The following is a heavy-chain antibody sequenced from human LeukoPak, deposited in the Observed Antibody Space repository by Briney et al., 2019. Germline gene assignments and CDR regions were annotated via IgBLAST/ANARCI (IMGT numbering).Heavy chain of an antibody. D-gene: IGHD6-13*01. CDR2: IYYSGST. V-gene: IGHV4-59*08. J-gene: IGHJ4*02. Sequence: SETLSLTCTVSGGSISSYYWSWIRQPPGKGLEWIGYIYYSGSTNYNPSLKSRVTISVDTSKNQFSLKLSSVTAADTAVYYCARTLRSPIAAAGGFDYWGQGTLVTVSS. CDR1: GGSISSYY. CDR3: ARTLRSPIAAAGGFDY.